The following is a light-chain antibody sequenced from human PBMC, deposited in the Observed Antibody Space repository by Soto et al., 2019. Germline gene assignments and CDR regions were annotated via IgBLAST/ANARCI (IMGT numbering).Light chain of an antibody. CDR2: DND. CDR3: GTWESYLSVGV. J-gene: IGLJ2*01. V-gene: IGLV1-51*01. Sequence: QSVWTQPPSVSAAPGQTVTISCSGGGYNIGSNSVSWYQQVPGTATKLLLYDNDKRPSGIPDRFSGSKAVTSATLGITGLQTADEADYYCGTWESYLSVGVFGGGTKLTVL. CDR1: GYNIGSNS.